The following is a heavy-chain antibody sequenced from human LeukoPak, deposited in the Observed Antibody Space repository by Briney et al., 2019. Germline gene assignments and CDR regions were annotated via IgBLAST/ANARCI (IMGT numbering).Heavy chain of an antibody. V-gene: IGHV1-46*01. D-gene: IGHD2-2*01. CDR1: GYTFTSYY. J-gene: IGHJ6*03. CDR3: ARQIIVVPAAIQYYYYYYMDV. CDR2: INPSGGST. Sequence: ASLKVSCKASGYTFTSYYMHWVRQAPGQGLEWMGIINPSGGSTSYAQKFQGRVTMTRDTSTSTVYMELSSLRSEDTAVYYCARQIIVVPAAIQYYYYYYMDVWGKGTTVTVSS.